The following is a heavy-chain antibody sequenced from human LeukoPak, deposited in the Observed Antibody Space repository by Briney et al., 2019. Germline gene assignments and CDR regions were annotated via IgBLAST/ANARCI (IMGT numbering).Heavy chain of an antibody. D-gene: IGHD2-21*02. J-gene: IGHJ5*02. CDR2: IIPIFGTA. CDR3: ARDSCGGDCYEQNNWFDP. CDR1: GGTFSSYA. V-gene: IGHV1-69*13. Sequence: ASVKVSCKASGGTFSSYAISWVRQAPGQGLEWMGGIIPIFGTANYAQKFQGRVTITADESTSTVYMELSSLRSEDTAVYYCARDSCGGDCYEQNNWFDPWGQGTLVTVSS.